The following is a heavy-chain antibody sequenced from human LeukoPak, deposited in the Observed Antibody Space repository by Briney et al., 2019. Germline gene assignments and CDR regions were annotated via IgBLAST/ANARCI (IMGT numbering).Heavy chain of an antibody. V-gene: IGHV4-39*01. Sequence: SETLSLTCTVSGGSISSSSYYWGWIRQPPGKGLEWIGSIYYSGSIYYNPSLKSRVTISVDTSKNQFSLKLSSVTAADTAVYYCARHAGSSDYFDYWGQGTLVTVSS. D-gene: IGHD3-10*01. J-gene: IGHJ4*02. CDR3: ARHAGSSDYFDY. CDR2: IYYSGSI. CDR1: GGSISSSSYY.